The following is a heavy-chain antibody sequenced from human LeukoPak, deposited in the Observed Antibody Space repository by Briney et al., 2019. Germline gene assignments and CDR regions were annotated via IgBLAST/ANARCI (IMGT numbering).Heavy chain of an antibody. V-gene: IGHV4-34*01. J-gene: IGHJ5*02. Sequence: SETLSLTCAVYGGSFSGYYWSWIRQPPGKGLEWIGEINRSGSTNYNPSLKSRVTISVGTSKNQFSLKLSSVTAADTAVYYCARGGSAYSSSSRPDWFDPWGQGTLVTVSS. CDR3: ARGGSAYSSSSRPDWFDP. CDR1: GGSFSGYY. CDR2: INRSGST. D-gene: IGHD6-6*01.